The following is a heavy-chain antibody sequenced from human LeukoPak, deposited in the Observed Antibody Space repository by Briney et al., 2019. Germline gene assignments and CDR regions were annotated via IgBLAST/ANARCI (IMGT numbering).Heavy chain of an antibody. V-gene: IGHV1-69*13. CDR3: ARDPRLRIAADYYYYGMDV. J-gene: IGHJ6*02. CDR1: GGTFSSYA. D-gene: IGHD6-13*01. CDR2: IIPIFGTA. Sequence: GASVKVSCKASGGTFSSYAISWVRQAPGQGLEWMGGIIPIFGTANYAQKFQGRVTITADESTSTAYMELSSLRSEDTAVYYCARDPRLRIAADYYYYGMDVWGQGTTATVSS.